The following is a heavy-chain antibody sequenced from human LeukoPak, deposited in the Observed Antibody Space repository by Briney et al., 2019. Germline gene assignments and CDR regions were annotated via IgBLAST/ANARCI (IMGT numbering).Heavy chain of an antibody. CDR1: GYTITNNY. D-gene: IGHD3-22*01. J-gene: IGHJ6*03. CDR2: INPNSGGT. V-gene: IGHV1-2*02. Sequence: GASVKVSCKASGYTITNNYMHWVRQAPGQGLEWMGWINPNSGGTNYAQKFQGRVTMTRDTSISTAYMELSRLRSDDTAVYYCARQNYYDSSGYYYYYYYYMDVWGKGTTVTVSS. CDR3: ARQNYYDSSGYYYYYYYYMDV.